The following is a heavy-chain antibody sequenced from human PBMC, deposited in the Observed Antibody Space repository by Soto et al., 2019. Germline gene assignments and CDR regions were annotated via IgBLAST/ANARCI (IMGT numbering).Heavy chain of an antibody. CDR1: GFTFSSYW. V-gene: IGHV3-74*01. J-gene: IGHJ4*02. CDR2: INSDGSST. CDR3: ARGHYRAPYYFDY. D-gene: IGHD1-26*01. Sequence: GVSLRLSCAASGFTFSSYWMHWVRQAPGKGLVWVSRINSDGSSTSYADSVKGRFTISRDNAKNTLYLQMNSMRAEDTAVYYCARGHYRAPYYFDYWGQGTLVSVSS.